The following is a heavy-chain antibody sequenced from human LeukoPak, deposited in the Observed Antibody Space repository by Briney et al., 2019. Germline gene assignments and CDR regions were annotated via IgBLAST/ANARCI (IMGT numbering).Heavy chain of an antibody. D-gene: IGHD1-26*01. CDR3: ARHGPYLGRLGWFDP. Sequence: PSETLPLTCTVSGGSISHYYWSWIRQPPEKGLEWIGYIYYTGSTNYNPSLKSRVTISVDTSKNQFSLNLSSVTAADTAVYYCARHGPYLGRLGWFDPWGQGTLVTVSS. J-gene: IGHJ5*02. V-gene: IGHV4-59*08. CDR2: IYYTGST. CDR1: GGSISHYY.